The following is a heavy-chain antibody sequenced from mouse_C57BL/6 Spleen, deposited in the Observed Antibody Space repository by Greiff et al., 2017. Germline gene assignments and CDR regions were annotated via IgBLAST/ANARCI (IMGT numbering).Heavy chain of an antibody. J-gene: IGHJ1*03. CDR1: GYTFTSYW. V-gene: IGHV1-50*01. CDR3: ARDSSGYKYFDV. D-gene: IGHD3-2*02. CDR2: IDPSDSYT. Sequence: QVQLQQPGAELVKPGASVKLSCKASGYTFTSYWMQWVKQRPGQGLEWIGEIDPSDSYTNYNQKFKGKATLTVDTSSSTAYMQLSSLTSEDSAVYYCARDSSGYKYFDVWGKGTTVTVSS.